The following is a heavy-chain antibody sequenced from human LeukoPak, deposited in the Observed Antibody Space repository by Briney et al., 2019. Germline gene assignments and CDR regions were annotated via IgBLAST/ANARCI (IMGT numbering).Heavy chain of an antibody. CDR1: GYTFTNYD. V-gene: IGHV1-8*01. Sequence: ASVKVSCKASGYTFTNYDINWVRQATGQGPEWMGWMDPKSGNIGYAQKFQGRVTMTRDTSISTAYMELSSLRSEDTAVYYCARFSSSSWYYFDYWGQGTLVTVSS. CDR3: ARFSSSSWYYFDY. D-gene: IGHD2-2*01. CDR2: MDPKSGNI. J-gene: IGHJ4*02.